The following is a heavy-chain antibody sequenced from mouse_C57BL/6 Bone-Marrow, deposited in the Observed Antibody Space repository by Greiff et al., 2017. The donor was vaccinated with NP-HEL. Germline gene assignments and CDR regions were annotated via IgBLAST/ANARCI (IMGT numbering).Heavy chain of an antibody. D-gene: IGHD1-1*01. J-gene: IGHJ3*01. CDR2: IRNKANGYTT. CDR3: ARSSYYYGSTSFAY. Sequence: EVMLVESGGGLVQPGGSLSLSCAASGFTFTDYYMSWVRQPPGKALEWLGFIRNKANGYTTEYSASVKGRFTISRDNSQSILYLQMNALRAEDSATYYCARSSYYYGSTSFAYWGQGTLVTVSA. CDR1: GFTFTDYY. V-gene: IGHV7-3*01.